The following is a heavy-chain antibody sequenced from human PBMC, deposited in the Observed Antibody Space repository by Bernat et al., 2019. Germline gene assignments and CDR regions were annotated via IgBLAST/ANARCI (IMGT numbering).Heavy chain of an antibody. CDR2: IYSGGST. CDR3: ARVPKIKLERLGGAFDI. Sequence: EVQLVESGGGLIQPGGSLRLSCAASGFTVSSNYMSWVRQAPGKGLEWVSVIYSGGSTYYADSVKGRFTISSDNSKNTLYLQMNSLRAEDTAVYYCARVPKIKLERLGGAFDIWGQGTMVTVSS. CDR1: GFTVSSNY. D-gene: IGHD1-1*01. J-gene: IGHJ3*02. V-gene: IGHV3-53*01.